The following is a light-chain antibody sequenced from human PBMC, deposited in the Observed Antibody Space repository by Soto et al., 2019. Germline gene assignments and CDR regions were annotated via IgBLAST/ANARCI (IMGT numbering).Light chain of an antibody. V-gene: IGKV1-27*01. CDR3: QKHNAAPLT. Sequence: DIQMTQSPSSLSASVGDRVTITCRASQGIGNYLAWYQQKPGKVPKLLIYTSSTLQSEVPSRFSGSGSGTDFTLTISNLQPEDVATYYCQKHNAAPLTFGGGTKVEIK. CDR1: QGIGNY. J-gene: IGKJ4*01. CDR2: TSS.